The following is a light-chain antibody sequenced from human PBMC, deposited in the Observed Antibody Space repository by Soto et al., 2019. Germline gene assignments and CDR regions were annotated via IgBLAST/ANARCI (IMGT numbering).Light chain of an antibody. V-gene: IGKV1-5*01. Sequence: DIQMTQSPSTLSASVGDRVTITCRASQSISSWLAWYQQKPGKAPKLLIYDASSLESGVPSRFSGSGSGTEFTLTLSSLQPDDFATYYCQQYNSYSTFGQGTKVDIK. CDR3: QQYNSYST. J-gene: IGKJ1*01. CDR1: QSISSW. CDR2: DAS.